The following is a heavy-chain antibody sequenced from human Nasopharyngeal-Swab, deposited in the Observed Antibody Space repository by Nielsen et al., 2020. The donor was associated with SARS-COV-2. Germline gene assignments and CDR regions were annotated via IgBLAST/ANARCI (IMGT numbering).Heavy chain of an antibody. Sequence: GESLKISCAASGFTFSSYDMHWVRQATGEGLEWVSAIGTAGDTYYPGSVKGRFTISRENAKNSLYLQMNSLRAGDTAVYYCARGYYYDSSGYRPRGMDVWGQGTTVTVSS. CDR2: IGTAGDT. J-gene: IGHJ6*02. CDR1: GFTFSSYD. CDR3: ARGYYYDSSGYRPRGMDV. V-gene: IGHV3-13*01. D-gene: IGHD3-22*01.